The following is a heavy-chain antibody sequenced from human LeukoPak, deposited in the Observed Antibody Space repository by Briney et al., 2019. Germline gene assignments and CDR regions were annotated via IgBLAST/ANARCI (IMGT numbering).Heavy chain of an antibody. CDR3: AKEGAYAALNA. D-gene: IGHD1-26*01. Sequence: GGSLRLSCAASGFTFSSYAMSWVRQAPGKGLEWVSAISGSDGGTYYADSVKGRFTISRDNSKNTLYLQMNSPRAEDTAVYYCAKEGAYAALNAWGQGTLVSVSS. CDR2: ISGSDGGT. J-gene: IGHJ5*02. CDR1: GFTFSSYA. V-gene: IGHV3-23*01.